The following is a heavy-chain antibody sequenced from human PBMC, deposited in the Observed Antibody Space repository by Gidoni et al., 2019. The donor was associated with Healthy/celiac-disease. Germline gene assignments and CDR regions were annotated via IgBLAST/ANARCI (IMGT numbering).Heavy chain of an antibody. CDR2: IKSKTDGGTT. J-gene: IGHJ6*03. CDR3: TTDPVVQDYYYMDV. V-gene: IGHV3-15*01. CDR1: GFTFSNAW. D-gene: IGHD2-2*01. Sequence: EVQLVESGGGLVKPGGSLRLSCAASGFTFSNAWMSWVRQAPGKGLEWVGRIKSKTDGGTTDYAAPVKGRFTISRDDSKNTLYLQMNSLKTEDTAVYYCTTDPVVQDYYYMDVWGKGTTVTVSS.